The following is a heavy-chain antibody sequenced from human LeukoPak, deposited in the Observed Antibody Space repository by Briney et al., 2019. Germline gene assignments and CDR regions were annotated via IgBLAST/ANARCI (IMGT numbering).Heavy chain of an antibody. CDR3: AKTGAYYDFWSGQPDAFDV. CDR1: GFTFSSYS. J-gene: IGHJ3*01. V-gene: IGHV3-21*01. CDR2: ISSSSSYI. D-gene: IGHD3-3*01. Sequence: GGSLRLSCAASGFTFSSYSMNWVRQAPGKGLEWVSSISSSSSYIYYADSVKGRFTISRDNAKNSLYLQMNSLRAEDTAVYYCAKTGAYYDFWSGQPDAFDVWGQGTMVTVSS.